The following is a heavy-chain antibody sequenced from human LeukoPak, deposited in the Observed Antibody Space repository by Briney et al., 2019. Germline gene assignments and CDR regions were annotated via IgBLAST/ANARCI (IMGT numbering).Heavy chain of an antibody. D-gene: IGHD3-10*01. J-gene: IGHJ5*02. CDR1: GGSISSYY. CDR3: ARTYYGDNWFDP. V-gene: IGHV4-59*12. Sequence: SETLSLTCTVSGGSISSYYWSWIRQPPGKGLEWIGYIYFSGSTNYNPSLKSRVTISVDTSKNQFSLKLSSVTAADTAVYYCARTYYGDNWFDPWGQGTLVTVSS. CDR2: IYFSGST.